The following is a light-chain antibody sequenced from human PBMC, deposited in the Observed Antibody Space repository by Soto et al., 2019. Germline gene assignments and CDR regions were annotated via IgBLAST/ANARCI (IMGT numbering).Light chain of an antibody. CDR1: SSDVGAYSY. J-gene: IGLJ3*02. Sequence: SVLTQPRSVSGSPGQSVTISCTGTSSDVGAYSYVSWYQHHPGKAPNLIIYDVTKRPSGVPDRFSGSKSGNTASLTISGLQAEFEADYYCCSYAGSSWVFGGGTKVTVL. CDR3: CSYAGSSWV. CDR2: DVT. V-gene: IGLV2-11*01.